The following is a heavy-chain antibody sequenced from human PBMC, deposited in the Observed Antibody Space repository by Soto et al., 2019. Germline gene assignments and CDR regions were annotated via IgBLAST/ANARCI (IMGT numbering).Heavy chain of an antibody. J-gene: IGHJ4*01. CDR3: AKGRMVHGTDY. Sequence: GASVKVSCKASGYTFSSYDIKWVRQAAGQGLEWMGWMNPNSGNTGYAQKFQGRVTMTRNTSISTAYMELSSLRSEDTAVYYCAKGRMVHGTDYWGQGTLVTVSS. D-gene: IGHD1-1*01. CDR2: MNPNSGNT. CDR1: GYTFSSYD. V-gene: IGHV1-8*01.